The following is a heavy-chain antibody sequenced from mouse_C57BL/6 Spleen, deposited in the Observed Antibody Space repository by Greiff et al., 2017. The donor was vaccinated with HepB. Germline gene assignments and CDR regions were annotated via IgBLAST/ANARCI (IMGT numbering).Heavy chain of an antibody. V-gene: IGHV14-4*01. D-gene: IGHD1-1*01. CDR2: IDPENGDT. CDR1: GFNIKDDY. CDR3: TTWTTVVATDY. Sequence: VQLQQSGAELVRPGASVKLSCTASGFNIKDDYMHWVKQRPEQGLEWIGWIDPENGDTEYASKFQGKATITADTSSNTAYLQLSSLTSEDTAVYYCTTWTTVVATDYWGQGTTLTVSS. J-gene: IGHJ2*01.